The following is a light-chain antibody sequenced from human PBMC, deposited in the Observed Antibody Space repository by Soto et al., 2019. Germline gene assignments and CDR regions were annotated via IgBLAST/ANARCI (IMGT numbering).Light chain of an antibody. CDR1: QTISSW. CDR2: KAS. Sequence: DIQMTQSPSTLSGSVGDRVTITCRASQTISSWLAWYQQKPGKAPKLLIYKASTLKSGVPSRFSGSGSGTEFTLTISSLQPDDFETYYCQPYNSYSEALGQGTKVDSK. V-gene: IGKV1-5*03. CDR3: QPYNSYSEA. J-gene: IGKJ1*01.